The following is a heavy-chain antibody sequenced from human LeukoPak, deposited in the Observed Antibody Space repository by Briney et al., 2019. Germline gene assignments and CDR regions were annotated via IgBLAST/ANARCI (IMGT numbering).Heavy chain of an antibody. D-gene: IGHD5-18*01. J-gene: IGHJ6*02. Sequence: SETLSLTCAVSGGSFSGYYWTWIRQPPGKGLEWIGEINHSGSANYNPSLMSRVTISLDTSKNHFSLNLSSVTAADTAVYYCARGGRRYSYGYYYYGMDVWGQGTTVTVSS. V-gene: IGHV4-34*01. CDR2: INHSGSA. CDR1: GGSFSGYY. CDR3: ARGGRRYSYGYYYYGMDV.